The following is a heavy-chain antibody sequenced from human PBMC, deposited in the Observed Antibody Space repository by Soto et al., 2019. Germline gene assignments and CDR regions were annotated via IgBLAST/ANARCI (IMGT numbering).Heavy chain of an antibody. CDR1: GFTFGDYA. Sequence: GGSLRLSCTASGFTFGDYAMSWFRQAPGKGLEWVGFIRSKAYGGTTEYAASVKGRFTISRDDSKSIAYLQMNSLKTEDTAVYYCTRGYGDTLTYYYGMDVWGQGTTVTVSS. D-gene: IGHD4-17*01. CDR3: TRGYGDTLTYYYGMDV. V-gene: IGHV3-49*03. CDR2: IRSKAYGGTT. J-gene: IGHJ6*02.